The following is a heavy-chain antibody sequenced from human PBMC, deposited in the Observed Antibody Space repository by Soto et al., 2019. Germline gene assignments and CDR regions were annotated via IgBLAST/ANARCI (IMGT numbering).Heavy chain of an antibody. CDR2: ITSSGAST. CDR3: AKGYGLDV. CDR1: GFTFSSYA. V-gene: IGHV3-23*01. J-gene: IGHJ6*02. Sequence: GGSLRLSCAASGFTFSSYAMNWVRQAPGKGLEWVSLITSSGASTSYADSVKGRFTISRDNSKNTLYVQMNSLRAEDTAVYYCAKGYGLDVWGQGTTVTVSS.